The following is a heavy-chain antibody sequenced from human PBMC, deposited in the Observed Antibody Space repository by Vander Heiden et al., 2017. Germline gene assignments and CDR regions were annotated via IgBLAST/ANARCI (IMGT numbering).Heavy chain of an antibody. CDR1: GYTFTSDG. V-gene: IGHV1-18*04. CDR3: ARAPRSNYVSAGSMDV. J-gene: IGHJ6*02. D-gene: IGHD4-4*01. CDR2: ISAYNGNT. Sequence: QVQLVQSGAEVKKPGASVKVSCKASGYTFTSDGISWVRQAPGQGLEGMGWISAYNGNTNYAQKLQGRVTMTTDTSTSTAYMELRSLRSDDTAVYYCARAPRSNYVSAGSMDVWGQGTTVTVSS.